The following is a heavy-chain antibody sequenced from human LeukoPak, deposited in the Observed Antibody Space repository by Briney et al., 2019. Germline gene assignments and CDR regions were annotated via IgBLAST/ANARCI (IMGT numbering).Heavy chain of an antibody. Sequence: GGSLRLSCAASGFTFSSYDMTWVRQASGRGLEWVSSIRPSCDNTYYGDSVKGRCTISRDNSKNTVYLQMNNMRVDDTAVYYCARVAGWHWFDPWGQGTLVTVSS. CDR2: IRPSCDNT. J-gene: IGHJ5*02. V-gene: IGHV3-23*01. CDR1: GFTFSSYD. D-gene: IGHD6-19*01. CDR3: ARVAGWHWFDP.